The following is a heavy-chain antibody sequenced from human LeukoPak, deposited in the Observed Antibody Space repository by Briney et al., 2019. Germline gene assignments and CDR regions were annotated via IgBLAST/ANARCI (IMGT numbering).Heavy chain of an antibody. CDR2: IKSKTDGGTT. J-gene: IGHJ4*02. CDR3: TTNTVE. CDR1: GFTFTNAH. V-gene: IGHV3-15*01. D-gene: IGHD4-17*01. Sequence: PGGSLRLSCAASGFTFTNAHMSWVRQAPGKGLEWLGRIKSKTDGGTTDYAAPVEGSFTISRDDSENSLYLQMNSLKTEDTAMYYCTTNTVEWGQGTLVTVSS.